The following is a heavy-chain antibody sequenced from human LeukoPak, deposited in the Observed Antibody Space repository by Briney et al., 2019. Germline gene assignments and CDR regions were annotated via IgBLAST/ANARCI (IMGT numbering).Heavy chain of an antibody. CDR3: ARGEGYCSSTSCPGAPDAFDI. CDR1: GFTFSSYA. V-gene: IGHV3-30-3*01. J-gene: IGHJ3*02. CDR2: ISYDGSNK. Sequence: GGSLRLSCAASGFTFSSYAMHWVRQAPGKGLEWVAVISYDGSNKYYADSVKGRFTISRDNSKNTLYLQMNSLRAEDTAVYYCARGEGYCSSTSCPGAPDAFDIWGQGTMVTVSS. D-gene: IGHD2-2*01.